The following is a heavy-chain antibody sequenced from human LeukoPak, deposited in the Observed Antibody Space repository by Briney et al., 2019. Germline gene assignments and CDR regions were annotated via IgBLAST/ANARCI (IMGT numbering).Heavy chain of an antibody. V-gene: IGHV3-74*01. CDR2: ISADGSNT. CDR3: ARGDYGSGSYYNVDGDYYGMDV. CDR1: AFSFSRYW. Sequence: GGSLRLSCAASAFSFSRYWMHWVRQAPGKGLVWVSRISADGSNTDYADSVKGRFTVSRDNAKNSLYLQMNSLRAEDTAVYYCARGDYGSGSYYNVDGDYYGMDVWGQGTTVTVSS. J-gene: IGHJ6*02. D-gene: IGHD3-10*01.